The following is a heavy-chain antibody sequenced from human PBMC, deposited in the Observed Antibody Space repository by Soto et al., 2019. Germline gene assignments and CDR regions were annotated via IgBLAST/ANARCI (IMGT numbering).Heavy chain of an antibody. CDR1: GGTFSSYT. Sequence: ASVKVSCKASGGTFSSYTISWVRQAPGQGLEWMGRIIPILGIANYAQKFQGRVTITADKSTSTAYMELSSLRSEDTAVYYCARDQATYCSSTSCPLDVWGQGTTVTVSS. V-gene: IGHV1-69*04. CDR3: ARDQATYCSSTSCPLDV. J-gene: IGHJ6*02. CDR2: IIPILGIA. D-gene: IGHD2-2*01.